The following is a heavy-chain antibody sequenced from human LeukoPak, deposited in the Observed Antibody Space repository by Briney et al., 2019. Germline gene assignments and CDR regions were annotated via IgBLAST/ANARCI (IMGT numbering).Heavy chain of an antibody. CDR3: ARRYNSDWSVDY. CDR1: GYTFTGYY. D-gene: IGHD6-13*01. J-gene: IGHJ4*02. CDR2: INPNSGGT. V-gene: IGHV1-2*02. Sequence: ASVKVSCKASGYTFTGYYMHWVRQAPGQGLEWMGWINPNSGGTNYAQKFQGRVTMTRDTSISTAYMELSRLRSDDTAVYYCARRYNSDWSVDYWGQGTLVTVSS.